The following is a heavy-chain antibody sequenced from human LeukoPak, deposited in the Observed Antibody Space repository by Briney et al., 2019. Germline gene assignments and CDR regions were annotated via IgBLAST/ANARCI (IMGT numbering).Heavy chain of an antibody. CDR1: GFTFSHAW. CDR3: ATLTAYCSSISCHDY. V-gene: IGHV3-15*05. Sequence: PGGSLRLSCVASGFTFSHAWMNWVRQAPGKGLEWVGRVRSKAAGGATDYAAPVKGRFTISRDDSENTLYLQMNSLRAEDTAVYYCATLTAYCSSISCHDYWGQGTLVTVSS. D-gene: IGHD2-2*01. J-gene: IGHJ4*02. CDR2: VRSKAAGGAT.